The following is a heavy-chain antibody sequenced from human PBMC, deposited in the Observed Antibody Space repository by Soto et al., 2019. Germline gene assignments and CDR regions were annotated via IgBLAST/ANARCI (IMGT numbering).Heavy chain of an antibody. V-gene: IGHV3-30*18. CDR2: ISYDGSNK. CDR1: GFTFSSYG. Sequence: SGGSLRLSCAASGFTFSSYGMHWVRQAPGKGLEWVAVISYDGSNKYYADSVKGRFTISRDNSKNTLYLQMNSLRAEDTAVYYCVKDHKNDFWSGFFDYWGQGTLVTVSS. J-gene: IGHJ4*02. D-gene: IGHD3-3*01. CDR3: VKDHKNDFWSGFFDY.